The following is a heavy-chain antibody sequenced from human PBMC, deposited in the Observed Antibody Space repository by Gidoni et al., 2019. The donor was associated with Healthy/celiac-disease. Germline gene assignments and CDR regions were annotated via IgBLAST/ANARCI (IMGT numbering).Heavy chain of an antibody. CDR2: MNPNRGNT. J-gene: IGHJ6*02. CDR3: AGVVQWLSHKQYYYYYGMDV. D-gene: IGHD6-19*01. CDR1: GYTFTSYD. Sequence: QVQLVQSGAEVKKPGASVKVSCKASGYTFTSYDINWLRQAPGQGLEWMGWMNPNRGNTGDAQKFQGRVIMTRNTSISTAYMELSSLRSEDTAVYYCAGVVQWLSHKQYYYYYGMDVWGQGTTVTVSS. V-gene: IGHV1-8*01.